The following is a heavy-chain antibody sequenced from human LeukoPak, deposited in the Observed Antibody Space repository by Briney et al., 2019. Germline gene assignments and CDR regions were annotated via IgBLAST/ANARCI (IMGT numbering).Heavy chain of an antibody. CDR3: AKIGYYYDSSGYRGEFDY. V-gene: IGHV3-30*02. D-gene: IGHD3-22*01. CDR2: IRYDGSNK. Sequence: GGSLRLSCAASGFTFSSYGMHWVRQAPGKGLEWVAFIRYDGSNKYYADSVKGRFTISRDNSKNTLYLQMNSLRAEDTAVYYCAKIGYYYDSSGYRGEFDYWGQGTLVTVSS. J-gene: IGHJ4*02. CDR1: GFTFSSYG.